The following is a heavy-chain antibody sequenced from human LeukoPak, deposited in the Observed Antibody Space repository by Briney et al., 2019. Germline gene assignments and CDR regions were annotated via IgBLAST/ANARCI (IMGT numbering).Heavy chain of an antibody. Sequence: GGSLRLSCAASGFTFSSYAMSWVRQAPGKGLEWVSAISGSGGSTYYADSVKGRFTISRDNSKNTLYLQMNSLRAEDTAVYYRAKVPLRQLVRGYYFDYWGQGTLVTVSS. J-gene: IGHJ4*02. D-gene: IGHD6-13*01. CDR2: ISGSGGST. CDR1: GFTFSSYA. V-gene: IGHV3-23*01. CDR3: AKVPLRQLVRGYYFDY.